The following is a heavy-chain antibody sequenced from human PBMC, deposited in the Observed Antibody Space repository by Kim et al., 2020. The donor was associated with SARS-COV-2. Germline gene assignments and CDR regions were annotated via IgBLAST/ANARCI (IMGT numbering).Heavy chain of an antibody. D-gene: IGHD2-8*01. CDR3: ARGLTGLRSYYWFGL. Sequence: GGSLRLSCAASGFTFSDYYMSWVRQAPGKGLEWVSYISSSGSTTYYADSVKGRFTISRDNTKNSLYLQMNSLRVDDTAVYYCARGLTGLRSYYWFGLWGQRTLVTVSS. CDR1: GFTFSDYY. J-gene: IGHJ5*02. V-gene: IGHV3-11*01. CDR2: ISSSGSTT.